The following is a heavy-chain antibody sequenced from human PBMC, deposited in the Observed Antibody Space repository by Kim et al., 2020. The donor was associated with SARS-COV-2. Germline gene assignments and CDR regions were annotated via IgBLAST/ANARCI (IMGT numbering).Heavy chain of an antibody. CDR3: ARSGWSFTLFDC. J-gene: IGHJ4*02. D-gene: IGHD1-26*01. Sequence: EYAASVKGRFRISRDDSNTSLYLQMNSLKTEDTTVYYCARSGWSFTLFDCWGQGTLVTVSS. V-gene: IGHV3-72*01.